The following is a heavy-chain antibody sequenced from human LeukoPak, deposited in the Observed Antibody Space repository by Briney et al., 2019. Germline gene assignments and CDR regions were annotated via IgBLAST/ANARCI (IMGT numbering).Heavy chain of an antibody. CDR1: GFTFSSYA. V-gene: IGHV3-23*01. CDR3: ARALGRFIAAASD. Sequence: GGSLRLSCAASGFTFSSYAMSWVRQAPGKGLEWVSAISGSGGSTYYADSVKGRFTISRDNSRDTLYLQMNSLRAEDTALYYCARALGRFIAAASDWGQGTLVTVSS. D-gene: IGHD6-25*01. CDR2: ISGSGGST. J-gene: IGHJ4*02.